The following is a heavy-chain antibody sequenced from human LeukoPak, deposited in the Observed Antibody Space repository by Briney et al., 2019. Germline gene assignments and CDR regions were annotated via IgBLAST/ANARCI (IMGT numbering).Heavy chain of an antibody. Sequence: SVKVSCKASGGTFSSYAISWVRQAPGQGLEWMGGIIPIFGTANYAQKFQGRVTITADESTSTAYMELSSLRSEDTAVYYCARGGGLHPMEYNWFDPWGQGTLVTVSS. CDR3: ARGGGLHPMEYNWFDP. CDR1: GGTFSSYA. D-gene: IGHD4-23*01. V-gene: IGHV1-69*13. CDR2: IIPIFGTA. J-gene: IGHJ5*02.